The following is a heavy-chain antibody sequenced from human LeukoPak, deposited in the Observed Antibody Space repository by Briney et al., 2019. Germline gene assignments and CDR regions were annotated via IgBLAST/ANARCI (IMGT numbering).Heavy chain of an antibody. CDR2: IRSKANSYAT. V-gene: IGHV3-73*01. J-gene: IGHJ4*02. D-gene: IGHD3-10*01. CDR3: TRATMVRGVITKQFDY. Sequence: PGGSLKLSCAASGFTFSGSAMHWVRQASGKGLEWFGRIRSKANSYATAYAASVKGRFTISRDDSKNTAYLQMNSLKTEDTAVYYCTRATMVRGVITKQFDYWGQGTLVTVSS. CDR1: GFTFSGSA.